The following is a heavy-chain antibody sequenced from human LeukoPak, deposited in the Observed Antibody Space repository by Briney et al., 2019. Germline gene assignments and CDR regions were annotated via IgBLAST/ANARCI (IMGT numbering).Heavy chain of an antibody. Sequence: GGSLRLSCAASGFTFSTYDMNWVRQGPGMGLEWVSSISSSSTYIYYADSVKGRFTISRDNAKNLLYLQMNSLRAEDTAVYYCASITTPDRDYHGVDGWGQGTTVTVSS. CDR2: ISSSSTYI. CDR1: GFTFSTYD. D-gene: IGHD1-14*01. V-gene: IGHV3-21*01. CDR3: ASITTPDRDYHGVDG. J-gene: IGHJ6*02.